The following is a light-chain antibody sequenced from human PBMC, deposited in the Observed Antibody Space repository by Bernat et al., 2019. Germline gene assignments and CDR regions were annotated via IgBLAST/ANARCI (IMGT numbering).Light chain of an antibody. CDR1: SSDVGGYNY. CDR3: SSFTGSTTLVFV. J-gene: IGLJ1*01. Sequence: QSALTQPASVSGSPGQSITISCTGTSSDVGGYNYVSWYQHHPGKAPKLMIYHVSSRPSGVSNRFSGSKADNTASLTIPGLQADDEADYYCSSFTGSTTLVFVFGSGTKVTV. CDR2: HVS. V-gene: IGLV2-14*03.